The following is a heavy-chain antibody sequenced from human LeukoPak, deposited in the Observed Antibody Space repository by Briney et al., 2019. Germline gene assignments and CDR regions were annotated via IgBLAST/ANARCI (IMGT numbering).Heavy chain of an antibody. J-gene: IGHJ4*02. Sequence: PGGSLRLSCAASGFTFSSYSMNWVRQAPGKGLEWVSYISSSSSTIYYADSVKGRFTISRDNAKNSLYLQMNSLRAEDTAVYYCARPRTHIAAAGRSDYWGQGTLVTVSS. CDR2: ISSSSSTI. CDR1: GFTFSSYS. D-gene: IGHD6-13*01. CDR3: ARPRTHIAAAGRSDY. V-gene: IGHV3-48*01.